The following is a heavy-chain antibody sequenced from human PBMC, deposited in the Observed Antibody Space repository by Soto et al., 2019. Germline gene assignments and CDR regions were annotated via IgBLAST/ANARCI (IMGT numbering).Heavy chain of an antibody. D-gene: IGHD2-2*01. Sequence: SETLSLTCTVSGGSISSSSYYWGWIRQPPGKGLEWIGSIYYSGSTYYNPSLKSRVTISVDTSKNQFSLKLSSVTAADTAVYYCARQSQCSSTSCYVGVLGVWFDPWGQGTLVTVSS. CDR1: GGSISSSSYY. CDR3: ARQSQCSSTSCYVGVLGVWFDP. CDR2: IYYSGST. J-gene: IGHJ5*02. V-gene: IGHV4-39*01.